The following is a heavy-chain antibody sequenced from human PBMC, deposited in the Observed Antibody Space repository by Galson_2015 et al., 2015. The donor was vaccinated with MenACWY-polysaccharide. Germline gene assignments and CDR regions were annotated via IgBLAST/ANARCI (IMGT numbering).Heavy chain of an antibody. D-gene: IGHD3-3*01. CDR2: IRSSGTNT. CDR3: AKDSTDFWSVAGRFDH. J-gene: IGHJ4*02. V-gene: IGHV3-23*01. CDR1: GFTFTSYA. Sequence: SLRLSCAASGFTFTSYAMSWVRQAPGKGLEWVSAIRSSGTNTYYADSVKGRFTISRDNSKTTLYLQMNSLSAEDTAVYYCAKDSTDFWSVAGRFDHWGQGTLVTVSS.